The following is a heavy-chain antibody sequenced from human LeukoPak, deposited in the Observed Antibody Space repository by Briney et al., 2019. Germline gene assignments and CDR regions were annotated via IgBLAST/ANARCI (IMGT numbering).Heavy chain of an antibody. CDR2: INPNSGGT. D-gene: IGHD6-13*01. Sequence: ASVKVSCKASGYTFTGYYMHWVRQAAGQGLEWMGWINPNSGGTNYAQKFQGRVTMTRDTSISTAYMELSRLRSDDTAVYYCARDIFRTPQQLVKGSFDYWGQGTLVTVSS. J-gene: IGHJ4*02. V-gene: IGHV1-2*02. CDR1: GYTFTGYY. CDR3: ARDIFRTPQQLVKGSFDY.